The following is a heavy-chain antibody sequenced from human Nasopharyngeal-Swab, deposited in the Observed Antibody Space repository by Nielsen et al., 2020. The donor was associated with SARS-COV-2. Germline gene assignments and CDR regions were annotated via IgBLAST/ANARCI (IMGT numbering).Heavy chain of an antibody. Sequence: GESLKISCAASEFAFGSYWMSWVRQAPGKGLEWVAHIKHDGSKTYYVGSVEGRFTISRDDTKKSLFLQMHSLRPEDTAVYYCARDGQQQPGHWYYYMDVWGKGTTVTVSS. J-gene: IGHJ6*03. D-gene: IGHD6-13*01. CDR1: EFAFGSYW. CDR3: ARDGQQQPGHWYYYMDV. V-gene: IGHV3-7*01. CDR2: IKHDGSKT.